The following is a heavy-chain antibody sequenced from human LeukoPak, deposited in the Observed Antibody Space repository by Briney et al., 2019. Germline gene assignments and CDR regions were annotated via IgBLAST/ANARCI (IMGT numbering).Heavy chain of an antibody. D-gene: IGHD1-26*01. CDR2: ISAYNGHT. J-gene: IGHJ3*02. Sequence: GASVKVSCKASGYTFTSYGISWVRQAPGQGLEWMGWISAYNGHTNYAQKLQGRVTMTTDTSTSTAYMELRSLRSDDTAFYYYARGGRWELPRPYAFDIWGQGTMVTVSS. V-gene: IGHV1-18*01. CDR3: ARGGRWELPRPYAFDI. CDR1: GYTFTSYG.